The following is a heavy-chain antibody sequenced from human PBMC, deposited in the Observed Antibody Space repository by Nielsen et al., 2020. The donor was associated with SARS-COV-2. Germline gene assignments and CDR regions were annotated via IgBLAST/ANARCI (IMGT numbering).Heavy chain of an antibody. D-gene: IGHD6-13*01. CDR3: ARDPDSSSWYGSDY. Sequence: GESLKISCAASGFTFSSYEMNWVRQAPGKGLEWVSYISSSGSTIYYADSVKGRFTISRDNAKNSLHLQMNSLRAEDTAVYYCARDPDSSSWYGSDYWGQGTLVTVSS. CDR1: GFTFSSYE. V-gene: IGHV3-48*03. CDR2: ISSSGSTI. J-gene: IGHJ4*02.